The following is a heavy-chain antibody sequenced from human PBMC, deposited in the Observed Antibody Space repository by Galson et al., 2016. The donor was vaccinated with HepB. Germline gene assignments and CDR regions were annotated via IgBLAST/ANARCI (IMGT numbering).Heavy chain of an antibody. CDR3: ERLGVPNYNPQAAPVATHFFDY. CDR2: SYPDDSET. Sequence: QSGAEVKKPGESLKISCESSGYGFAGYWIGWVRQMPGEGLEWMGISYPDDSETRYSPSFLGQVTFSVDKSISNAYLQWSSLKATDTAIYYCERLGVPNYNPQAAPVATHFFDYWGQGTLVTVSS. V-gene: IGHV5-51*01. CDR1: GYGFAGYW. D-gene: IGHD2-2*01. J-gene: IGHJ4*02.